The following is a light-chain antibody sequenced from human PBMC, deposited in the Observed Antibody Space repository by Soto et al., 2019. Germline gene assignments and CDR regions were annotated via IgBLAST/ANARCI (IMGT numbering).Light chain of an antibody. CDR2: NDD. J-gene: IGLJ3*02. CDR1: ISNIGKDT. Sequence: QSVLTQPPSVSGTPGLRVNISCSGGISNIGKDTVNWYQQLPGTAPKLLMFNDDKRPSGVPDRFSGSRSGTPASLAISGLQSDDEAVYFCSTWDDSLNGWVFGGGTKLTVL. CDR3: STWDDSLNGWV. V-gene: IGLV1-44*01.